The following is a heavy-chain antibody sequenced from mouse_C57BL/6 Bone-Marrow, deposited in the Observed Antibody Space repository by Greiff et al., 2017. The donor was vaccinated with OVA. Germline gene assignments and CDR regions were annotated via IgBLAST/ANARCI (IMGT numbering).Heavy chain of an antibody. Sequence: VKVVESGAELVKPGASVKLSCKASGYTFTEYTIHWVKQRSGQGLEWIGWFYPGSGSIKYNEKFKDKATLTADKSSSTVYMELSRLTSEDSAVYFCARHEDGVREAWFAYWGQGTLVTVSA. J-gene: IGHJ3*01. CDR2: FYPGSGSI. CDR1: GYTFTEYT. V-gene: IGHV1-62-2*01. CDR3: ARHEDGVREAWFAY.